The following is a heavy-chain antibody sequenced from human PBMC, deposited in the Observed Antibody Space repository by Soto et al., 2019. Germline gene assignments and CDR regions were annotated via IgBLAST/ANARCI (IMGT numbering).Heavy chain of an antibody. D-gene: IGHD3-3*01. CDR3: AREPLLFLEWFGPGIGMDV. CDR1: GYTFTSYG. CDR2: ISAYNGNT. Sequence: GASVKVSCKASGYTFTSYGISWVRQAPGQGLEWMGWISAYNGNTNYAQKLQGRVTITTDTSTSTAYMELRSLRSDDTAVYYCAREPLLFLEWFGPGIGMDVWGQGTTVTVSS. V-gene: IGHV1-18*01. J-gene: IGHJ6*02.